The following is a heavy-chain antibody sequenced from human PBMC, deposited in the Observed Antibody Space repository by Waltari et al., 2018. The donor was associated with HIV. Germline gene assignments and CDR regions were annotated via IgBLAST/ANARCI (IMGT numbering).Heavy chain of an antibody. V-gene: IGHV4-4*07. Sequence: QVQLQESGPGLVKPSETLSLICPVSGGSISSHYWSWIRQPAGKVLEMIGRIYSSGNTDYNPSLNSRVTMSLDTSKNQFSLKLNAVTAADTAVYYCARSRVDMIRNELDPWGQGTLVTVSS. CDR1: GGSISSHY. CDR2: IYSSGNT. D-gene: IGHD3-10*01. CDR3: ARSRVDMIRNELDP. J-gene: IGHJ5*02.